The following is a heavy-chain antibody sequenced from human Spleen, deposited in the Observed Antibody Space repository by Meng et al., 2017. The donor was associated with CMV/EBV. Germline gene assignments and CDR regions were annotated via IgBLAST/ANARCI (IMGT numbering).Heavy chain of an antibody. CDR2: ISWNSGII. V-gene: IGHV3-9*01. Sequence: GGSLRLSCAASGFTFDDYAMHWVRQAPGKGLEWVSGISWNSGIIVYADSVRGRFTISRDNAKNSLYLQMNSLRVDDTAVYYCAKDIFKGADSPLGDDAFDIWGQGTMVTVSS. CDR1: GFTFDDYA. J-gene: IGHJ3*02. D-gene: IGHD2-21*01. CDR3: AKDIFKGADSPLGDDAFDI.